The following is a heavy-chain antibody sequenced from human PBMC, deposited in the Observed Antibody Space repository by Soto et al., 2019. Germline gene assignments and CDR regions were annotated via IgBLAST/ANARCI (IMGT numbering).Heavy chain of an antibody. CDR1: GYTFKDYF. J-gene: IGHJ4*02. V-gene: IGHV1-2*02. D-gene: IGHD1-26*01. Sequence: EASVKVSCKASGYTFKDYFLHWVRQAPGQGLEWMGWINPNSGGTNYAQKFQGRVTMTRDTSISTAYMELSRLRSDDTAVYYCARVQWELLRYYFDYWGQGTLVTVSS. CDR3: ARVQWELLRYYFDY. CDR2: INPNSGGT.